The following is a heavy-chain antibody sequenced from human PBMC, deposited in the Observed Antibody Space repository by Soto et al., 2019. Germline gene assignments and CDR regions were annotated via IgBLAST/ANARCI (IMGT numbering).Heavy chain of an antibody. Sequence: ASVKVSCKASGGSFSSFAFSWVRQAPGQGLEWMGGFIPMFGSANYAQEFLGRVTFTADDSTSTAYMEMNSLRAEDTAVYCCAKGGVAADYYYYGMDVWGQGTTVTVSS. CDR2: FIPMFGSA. CDR1: GGSFSSFA. V-gene: IGHV1-69*13. CDR3: AKGGVAADYYYYGMDV. D-gene: IGHD6-19*01. J-gene: IGHJ6*02.